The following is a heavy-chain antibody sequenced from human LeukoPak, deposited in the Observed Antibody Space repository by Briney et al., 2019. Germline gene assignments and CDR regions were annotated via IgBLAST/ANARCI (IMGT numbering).Heavy chain of an antibody. CDR1: GGSFSGYY. J-gene: IGHJ4*02. V-gene: IGHV4-34*01. CDR3: ARGLSPRINMVRGVRPPFRGVFDY. CDR2: INYSGRT. D-gene: IGHD3-10*01. Sequence: PSETLSLTCAVYGGSFSGYYWSWIRQPPGKGLEWIGEINYSGRTNYNPSLKSRVTISVDTSKNQFSLKLSSVTAADTAVYYCARGLSPRINMVRGVRPPFRGVFDYWGQGTLVTVSS.